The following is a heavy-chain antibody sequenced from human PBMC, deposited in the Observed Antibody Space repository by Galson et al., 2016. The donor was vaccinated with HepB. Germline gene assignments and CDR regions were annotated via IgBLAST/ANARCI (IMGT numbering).Heavy chain of an antibody. CDR2: IYSRGST. J-gene: IGHJ4*02. CDR3: ARSWNALDY. D-gene: IGHD1-1*01. Sequence: SETLSLTCTVSSGSISSCYWSWIRQPPGKGLEWHGYIYSRGSTNYNPSLQSRAPISVDTSKNQFSLKLSSVTAADTAVYYCARSWNALDYSGQRTLVTVAP. CDR1: SGSISSCY. V-gene: IGHV4-59*01.